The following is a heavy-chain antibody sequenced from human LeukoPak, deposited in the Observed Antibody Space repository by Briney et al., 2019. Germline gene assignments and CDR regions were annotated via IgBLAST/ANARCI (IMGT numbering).Heavy chain of an antibody. Sequence: SETLSLTCTVSGGSISRYYWSWIRQPPGKGLEWIGYIYYSGSTNYNPSLKSRVTISIDTSKNQFSLKLSSVTAADTAVYYCARTCYYDSSGYYYFDYWGQGTLVTVSS. V-gene: IGHV4-59*01. CDR3: ARTCYYDSSGYYYFDY. CDR1: GGSISRYY. J-gene: IGHJ4*02. CDR2: IYYSGST. D-gene: IGHD3-22*01.